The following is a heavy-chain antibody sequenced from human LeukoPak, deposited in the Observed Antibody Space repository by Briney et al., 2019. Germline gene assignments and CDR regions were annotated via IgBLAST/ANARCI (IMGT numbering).Heavy chain of an antibody. J-gene: IGHJ4*02. D-gene: IGHD6-19*01. CDR2: ISPYNGNT. CDR1: GYTFITYG. Sequence: ASVKVSFKASGYTFITYGVNWVRQAPGQGLEWMGWISPYNGNTNYAQKFQGRVTMTRDTSISAAYMELSRLTSDDAAVYYCARSDASGWKDFWGQGTLVTVSS. CDR3: ARSDASGWKDF. V-gene: IGHV1-18*01.